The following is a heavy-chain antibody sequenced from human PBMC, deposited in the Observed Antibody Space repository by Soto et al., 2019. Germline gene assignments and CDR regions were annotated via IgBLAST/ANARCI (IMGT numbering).Heavy chain of an antibody. V-gene: IGHV4-31*03. CDR3: AREFSRGHLDY. J-gene: IGHJ4*02. CDR1: GGSISGGVYY. Sequence: PSETLSLTCTVSGGSISGGVYYWTWIRQHPGKGLEWIGYIYYSGITYYNPSLKSRVAISVDTSKNQFSLKLSSVTAADTAVYYCAREFSRGHLDYWGQGTLVTVSS. D-gene: IGHD3-10*01. CDR2: IYYSGIT.